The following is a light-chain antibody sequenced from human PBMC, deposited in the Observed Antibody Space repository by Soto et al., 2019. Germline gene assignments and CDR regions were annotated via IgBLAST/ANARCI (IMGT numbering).Light chain of an antibody. CDR2: EGN. V-gene: IGLV2-23*01. CDR1: SSDVGSYNL. CDR3: CSFAGSSTS. Sequence: QPVLTQPASVSGSPGQSVTMSCAGASSDVGSYNLVSWYQQYPGKAPKLIIYEGNKRPSGVSNRFSGSESGNTASLTISGLQAEDAADYYCCSFAGSSTSFGGGTKLTVL. J-gene: IGLJ2*01.